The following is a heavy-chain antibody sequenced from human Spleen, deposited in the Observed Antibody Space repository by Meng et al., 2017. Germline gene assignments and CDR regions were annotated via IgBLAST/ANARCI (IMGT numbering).Heavy chain of an antibody. Sequence: QVQLRESGPALGKPSETLSRTCAVSGDSITNHNWWAWVRQPPGKGLEWIGEIPQRGSSAYNPSLKSRVSMSIDKSKNQFSLKLTSVTAADTAVYHCLRGSGGSVWGQGTLVTVSS. V-gene: IGHV4-4*02. CDR1: GDSITNHNW. CDR2: IPQRGSS. CDR3: LRGSGGSV. J-gene: IGHJ1*01. D-gene: IGHD3-10*01.